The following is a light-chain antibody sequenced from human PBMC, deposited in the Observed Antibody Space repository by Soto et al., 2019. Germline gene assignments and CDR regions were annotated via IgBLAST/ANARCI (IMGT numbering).Light chain of an antibody. Sequence: QSVLTQPRSVSGSPGQSVTISCTGTSSDVGGYNYVSWYQLHPGKAPKLMIYDVTKRPSGVPDRFSGSKSGNTASLTISGLQAEDEADYYCCSYAGSYNDVFGTGTKLTVL. CDR2: DVT. CDR1: SSDVGGYNY. V-gene: IGLV2-11*01. J-gene: IGLJ1*01. CDR3: CSYAGSYNDV.